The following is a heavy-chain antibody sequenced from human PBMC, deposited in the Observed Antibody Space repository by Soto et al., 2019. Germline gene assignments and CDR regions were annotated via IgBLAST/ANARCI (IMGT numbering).Heavy chain of an antibody. CDR1: GGSISSGGYY. V-gene: IGHV4-31*03. CDR2: IYYSGST. CDR3: ARSSTSANYFDY. D-gene: IGHD2-2*01. J-gene: IGHJ4*02. Sequence: QVQLQESGPGLVKPSQTLSLTCTVSGGSISSGGYYWSWIRQHPGKGLEWIGYIYYSGSTYYNPPLKRRVTISVDTSKNQFSLKLNSVTAADTAVYYCARSSTSANYFDYWGPGHLVTVSS.